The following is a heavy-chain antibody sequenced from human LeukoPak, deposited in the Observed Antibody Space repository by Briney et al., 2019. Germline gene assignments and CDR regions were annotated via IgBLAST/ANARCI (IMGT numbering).Heavy chain of an antibody. D-gene: IGHD6-13*01. CDR1: GFTVSSNY. J-gene: IGHJ4*02. V-gene: IGHV3-66*01. Sequence: GSLRLSCAASGFTVSSNYMSWVRQAPGKGLEWVSVIYSGGSTYYADSVKGRFTISRDNSKNTLYLQMNSLRAEDTAVYYCAREMAAAGAGFDYWGQGTLVTVSS. CDR2: IYSGGST. CDR3: AREMAAAGAGFDY.